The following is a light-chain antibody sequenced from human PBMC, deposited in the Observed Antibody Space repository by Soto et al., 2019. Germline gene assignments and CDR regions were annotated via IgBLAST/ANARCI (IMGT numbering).Light chain of an antibody. V-gene: IGKV3-11*01. CDR1: QSVSSN. J-gene: IGKJ4*01. CDR3: QQHISWPLT. CDR2: DAS. Sequence: EIVLTQSPGTLSLSRGERATLSCRTSQSVSSNSLAWYHQKPGQPPRLLVYDASNRATGIPTRFSGSGSGTDFTLTISNLEPEDFAVYYCQQHISWPLTFGGGTKGDIK.